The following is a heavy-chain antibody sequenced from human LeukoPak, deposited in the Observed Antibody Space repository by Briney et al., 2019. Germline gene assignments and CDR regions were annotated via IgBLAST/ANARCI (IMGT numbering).Heavy chain of an antibody. CDR3: AKVETFWSGSLTFDY. CDR2: IRYDGSNK. Sequence: RGSLRLSCAASGFTFSSYGMHWVRQAPGKGLEWVAFIRYDGSNKYYADSVKGRFTISRDNSKNTLYLQMNSLRAEDTAVYYCAKVETFWSGSLTFDYWGQGTLVTVSS. CDR1: GFTFSSYG. J-gene: IGHJ4*02. D-gene: IGHD3-3*01. V-gene: IGHV3-30*02.